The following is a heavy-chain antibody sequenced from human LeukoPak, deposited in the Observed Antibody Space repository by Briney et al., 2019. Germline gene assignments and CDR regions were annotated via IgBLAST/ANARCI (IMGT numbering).Heavy chain of an antibody. CDR1: GGSFSGYY. CDR2: INHSGST. D-gene: IGHD5-24*01. V-gene: IGHV4-34*01. Sequence: SETLSLTCAVYGGSFSGYYWSWIRQPPGKGLEWIGEINHSGSTNCNPSLKSRVTISVDTSKNQFSLKLSSVTAADTAVYYCARVTEGDGYNSDYWGQGTLVTVSS. CDR3: ARVTEGDGYNSDY. J-gene: IGHJ4*02.